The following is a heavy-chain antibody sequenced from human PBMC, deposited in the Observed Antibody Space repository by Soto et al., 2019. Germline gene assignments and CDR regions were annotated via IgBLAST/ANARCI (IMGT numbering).Heavy chain of an antibody. J-gene: IGHJ4*02. D-gene: IGHD3-10*01. CDR2: ISSSSSYI. Sequence: GGSLRLSCAASGFTFSSYSMNWVRQAPGKGLEWVSSISSSSSYIYYADSVKGRFTISRDNAKNPLYLQMNSLRAEDTAVYYCARKVPRFGELLLNYFDYWGQGTLVTVSS. CDR3: ARKVPRFGELLLNYFDY. CDR1: GFTFSSYS. V-gene: IGHV3-21*01.